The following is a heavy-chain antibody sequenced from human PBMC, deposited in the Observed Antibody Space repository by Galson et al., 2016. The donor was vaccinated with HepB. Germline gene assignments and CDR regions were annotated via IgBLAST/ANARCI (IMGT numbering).Heavy chain of an antibody. CDR2: ISNDGSEK. J-gene: IGHJ5*02. V-gene: IGHV3-30*04. Sequence: SLRLSCAASGFTFSRYNMHWVRQTPGKGLEWVSFISNDGSEKYYSDSVKGRFTISRDNSKNTLYLQMDSLRLEDTAVYYCAKIYVVDEDLWGQGTRVTVSS. CDR3: AKIYVVDEDL. D-gene: IGHD5-12*01. CDR1: GFTFSRYN.